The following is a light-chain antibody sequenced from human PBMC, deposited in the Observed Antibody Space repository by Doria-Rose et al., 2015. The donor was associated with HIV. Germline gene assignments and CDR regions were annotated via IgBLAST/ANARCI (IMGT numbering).Light chain of an antibody. CDR3: NSRDSSANLWV. CDR1: SLRNYY. J-gene: IGLJ3*02. CDR2: GKN. V-gene: IGLV3-19*01. Sequence: VVTQEPAVSVALGQTVRITCQGDSLRNYYASWYQQKPGQAPVLVIYGKNNRPSGIPDRLSGSSSGNTASLTNTGAQAEGEADYYCNSRDSSANLWVFGGGTKLTVL.